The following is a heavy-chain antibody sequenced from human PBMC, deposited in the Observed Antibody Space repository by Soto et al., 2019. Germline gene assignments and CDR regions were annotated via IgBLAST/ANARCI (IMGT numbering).Heavy chain of an antibody. Sequence: QVQLEESGGGLVKPGGSLRLSCAASGFTFSAYYMSWIRQAPGKGLEYISYISSSGTSANYADSVEGRFTISRDNXXXXXXXXXXXXXXXXXXXXXXXXXXXAVTGQYFDYWGQGALVTVSS. J-gene: IGHJ4*02. CDR1: GFTFSAYY. CDR3: XXXXXAVTGQYFDY. V-gene: IGHV3-11*05. CDR2: ISSSGTSA. D-gene: IGHD6-19*01.